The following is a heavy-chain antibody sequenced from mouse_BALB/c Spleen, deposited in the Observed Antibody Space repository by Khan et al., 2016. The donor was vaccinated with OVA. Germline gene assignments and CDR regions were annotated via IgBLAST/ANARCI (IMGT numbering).Heavy chain of an antibody. V-gene: IGHV1-20*02. CDR2: INPHIGET. CDR1: GYSFTGYF. J-gene: IGHJ2*01. Sequence: EVQLQESGPELVKPGASVKISCKASGYSFTGYFMNWVMQSHGKSLEWIGRINPHIGETLYNQKFKGKATLTVDESSRTVHMELRSLASEDSAVYYWARKNGSELDYWGQGTTLTVSS. CDR3: ARKNGSELDY.